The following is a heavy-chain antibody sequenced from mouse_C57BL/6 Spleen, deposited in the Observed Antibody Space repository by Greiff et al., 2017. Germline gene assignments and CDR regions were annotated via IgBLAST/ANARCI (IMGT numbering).Heavy chain of an antibody. CDR2: IDPSDSYT. CDR1: GYTFTSYW. V-gene: IGHV1-69*01. J-gene: IGHJ2*01. Sequence: VQLQQPGAELVMPGASVKLSCKASGYTFTSYWMHWVKQRPGQGLEWIGEIDPSDSYTNYNQKFKGKSTLTVDKSSSTAYMQLSSLTSEDSAVYYCARGFYYYGGGYYCDYWGQGTTLTVSS. D-gene: IGHD1-1*01. CDR3: ARGFYYYGGGYYCDY.